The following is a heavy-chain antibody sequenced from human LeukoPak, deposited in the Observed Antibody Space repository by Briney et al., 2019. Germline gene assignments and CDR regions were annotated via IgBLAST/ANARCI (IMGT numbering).Heavy chain of an antibody. J-gene: IGHJ4*02. D-gene: IGHD2-15*01. CDR1: GYTFTIYG. CDR2: ISAYGNT. Sequence: GASVKVSCKTSGYTFTIYGISWVRQAPGQGLEWMGLISAYGNTNYAQNLQGRVTMTTDTSMSTAYMELRSLRSDDTAVYYCARGIIGYYFDYWGQGTLVTVSS. CDR3: ARGIIGYYFDY. V-gene: IGHV1-18*01.